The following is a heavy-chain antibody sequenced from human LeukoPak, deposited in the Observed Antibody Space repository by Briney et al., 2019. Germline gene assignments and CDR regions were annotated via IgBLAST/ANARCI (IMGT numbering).Heavy chain of an antibody. CDR3: ARVDFWSGYYPFDY. CDR1: GFTFSSYW. Sequence: PGGSLRLSCAASGFTFSSYWMTWVRQAPGKGLEWVANIKQDGSEKYYVDSVKGRFSISRDNAKKSLYLQMNSLRAEDTAVYYCARVDFWSGYYPFDYWGQGTLVTVSS. V-gene: IGHV3-7*01. D-gene: IGHD3-3*01. J-gene: IGHJ4*02. CDR2: IKQDGSEK.